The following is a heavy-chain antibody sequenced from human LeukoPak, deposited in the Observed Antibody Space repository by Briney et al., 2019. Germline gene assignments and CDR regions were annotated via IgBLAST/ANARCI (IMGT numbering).Heavy chain of an antibody. CDR1: GGSFSGYY. V-gene: IGHV4-34*01. Sequence: SETLSLTCAVYGGSFSGYYWSWIRQPPGRGLEWIGEINHSGSTNYNLSLKSRVTISVDTSKNQFSLSLSSVTAADTAVYYCASQTRIAVSRVAFDIWGQGTMVTVSS. D-gene: IGHD6-19*01. J-gene: IGHJ3*02. CDR2: INHSGST. CDR3: ASQTRIAVSRVAFDI.